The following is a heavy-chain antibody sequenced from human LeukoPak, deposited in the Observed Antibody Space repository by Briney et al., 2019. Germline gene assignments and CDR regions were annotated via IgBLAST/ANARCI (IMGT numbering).Heavy chain of an antibody. V-gene: IGHV4-61*01. CDR1: GGSISSSSYY. D-gene: IGHD5-18*01. CDR3: AREGYSYGFDY. J-gene: IGHJ4*02. CDR2: IYYSGST. Sequence: SETLSLTCTVSGGSISSSSYYWSWIRQPPGKGLEWIGYIYYSGSTNYNPSLKSRVTISVDTSKNQFSLKLSSVTAADTAVYYCAREGYSYGFDYWGQGTLVTVSS.